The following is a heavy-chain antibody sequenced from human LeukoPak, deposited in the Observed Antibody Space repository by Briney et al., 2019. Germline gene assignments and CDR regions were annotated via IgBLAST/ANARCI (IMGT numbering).Heavy chain of an antibody. D-gene: IGHD5-24*01. CDR3: AMGRMATIYFDY. CDR2: IYYSGST. V-gene: IGHV4-59*12. CDR1: GGSISSYY. J-gene: IGHJ4*02. Sequence: SETLSLTCTGSGGSISSYYWSWIRQPPGKGLEWIVYIYYSGSTNYKPSLKSQVTISVDTSKNQFSLKLSSVTAADTAVYYCAMGRMATIYFDYWGQGTLVTVSS.